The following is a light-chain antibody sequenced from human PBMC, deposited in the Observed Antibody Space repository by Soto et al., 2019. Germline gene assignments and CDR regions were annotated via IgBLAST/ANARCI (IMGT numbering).Light chain of an antibody. V-gene: IGKV3-20*01. CDR1: QSVSSY. Sequence: IVLTPCAPTISLPPAEIAPLSRRASQSVSSYLAWYQQKPGQAPRLLIYGASSRATGIPHRFSGSGSGTDFTLTINRLEPEDFAVYYCQQYVASPPTFGQGTKVDIK. J-gene: IGKJ1*01. CDR2: GAS. CDR3: QQYVASPPT.